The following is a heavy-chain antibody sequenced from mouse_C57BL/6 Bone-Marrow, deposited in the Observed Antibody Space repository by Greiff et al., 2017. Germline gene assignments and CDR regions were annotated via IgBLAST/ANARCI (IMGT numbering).Heavy chain of an antibody. CDR2: IYPGGGYT. D-gene: IGHD1-1*01. Sequence: QVQLQQSGAELVRPGTSVKMSCKASGYTFTNYWIGWAKQRPGHGLEWIGDIYPGGGYTNYNEKFKGKATLTADKSSSTAYMQFSSLTSEDSAIYYCARKGSTTVVPWMDYWGQGTSVTVSS. CDR3: ARKGSTTVVPWMDY. J-gene: IGHJ4*01. CDR1: GYTFTNYW. V-gene: IGHV1-63*01.